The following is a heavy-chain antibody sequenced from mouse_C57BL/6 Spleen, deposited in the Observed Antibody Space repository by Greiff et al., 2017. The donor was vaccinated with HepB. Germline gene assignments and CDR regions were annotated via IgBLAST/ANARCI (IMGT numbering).Heavy chain of an antibody. CDR3: ARPNYYGSSPLWFAY. CDR2: IYPGSGNT. D-gene: IGHD1-1*01. V-gene: IGHV1-76*01. Sequence: VKLQESGAELVRPGASVKLSCKASGYTFTDYYINWVKQRPGQGLEWIARIYPGSGNTYYNEKFKGKATLTAEKSSSTAYMQLSSLTSEDSAVYFCARPNYYGSSPLWFAYWGQGTLVTVSA. CDR1: GYTFTDYY. J-gene: IGHJ3*01.